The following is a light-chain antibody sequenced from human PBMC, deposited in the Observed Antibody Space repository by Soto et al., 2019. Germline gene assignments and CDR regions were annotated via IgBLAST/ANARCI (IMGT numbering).Light chain of an antibody. CDR1: QSVSSSY. CDR3: QQYGSSPIT. CDR2: GAS. J-gene: IGKJ5*01. V-gene: IGKV3-20*01. Sequence: EIVLTQSPCTLSLSPGARATLSRSVSQSVSSSYLAWYQQKPGQAPRLLIYGASSRATGIPDRFSGSGSGTDFTLTISRLEPEDFAVYYCQQYGSSPITFGQGTRLEIK.